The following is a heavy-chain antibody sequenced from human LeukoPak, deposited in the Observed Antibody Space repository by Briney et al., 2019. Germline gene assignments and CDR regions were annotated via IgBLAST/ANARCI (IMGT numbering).Heavy chain of an antibody. CDR3: ANLGRAEYFQH. J-gene: IGHJ1*01. CDR1: GFTFSSYG. CDR2: ISYDGSNK. Sequence: GGSLRLSCTASGFTFSSYGMHWVRQAPGKGLEWVAVISYDGSNKYYADSVKGRFTISRDNSKNTLYLQMNSPRAEDTAVYYCANLGRAEYFQHWGQGTLVTVSS. V-gene: IGHV3-30*18.